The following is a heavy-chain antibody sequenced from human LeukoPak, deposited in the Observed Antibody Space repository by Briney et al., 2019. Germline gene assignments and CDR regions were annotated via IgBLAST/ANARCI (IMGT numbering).Heavy chain of an antibody. D-gene: IGHD6-19*01. J-gene: IGHJ4*02. CDR2: IRYDRSNK. CDR3: AKTPVPYSSGWYALDY. V-gene: IGHV3-30*02. CDR1: GFTFSSYG. Sequence: PGGALRLSCAASGFTFSSYGMHWVRQAPAKGLEWVAFIRYDRSNKYYADSVKGRFTISRDNSKNTLYLQMNSLRAEDTAVYYCAKTPVPYSSGWYALDYWGQGTLVTVSS.